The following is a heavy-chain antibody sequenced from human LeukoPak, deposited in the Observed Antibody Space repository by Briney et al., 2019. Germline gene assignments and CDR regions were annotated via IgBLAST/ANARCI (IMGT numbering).Heavy chain of an antibody. Sequence: ASVKVSCKASGYTFTSYGISWVRQAPGQGLEWMGWINPNSGGTNYAQKFQGRVTMTRDTSISTAYMELSRLRSDDTAVYYCARVPPDYGDYEYYFDYWGQGTLVTVSS. V-gene: IGHV1-2*02. CDR3: ARVPPDYGDYEYYFDY. CDR1: GYTFTSYG. CDR2: INPNSGGT. D-gene: IGHD4-17*01. J-gene: IGHJ4*02.